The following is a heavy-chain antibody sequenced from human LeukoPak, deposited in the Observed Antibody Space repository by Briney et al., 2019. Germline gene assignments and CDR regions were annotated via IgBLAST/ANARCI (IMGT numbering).Heavy chain of an antibody. V-gene: IGHV3-21*01. J-gene: IGHJ4*01. CDR3: TRQAILGAAFDY. Sequence: GGSLRLSCVASGFKFTSYTMNWVRQAPGKGLEWVASISSITTYIYYGDSMKGRLTVSRDNANNSLFLHMTSLSAEDTAVYYCTRQAILGAAFDYWGHGTLVTVSS. CDR2: ISSITTYI. CDR1: GFKFTSYT. D-gene: IGHD1-26*01.